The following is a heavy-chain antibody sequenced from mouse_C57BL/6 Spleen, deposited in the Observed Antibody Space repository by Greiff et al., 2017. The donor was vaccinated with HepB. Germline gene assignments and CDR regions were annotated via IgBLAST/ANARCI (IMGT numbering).Heavy chain of an antibody. Sequence: VQLQESGPELVKPGASVKISCKASGYAFSSSWMNWVKQRPGKGLEWIGRIYPGDGDTNYNGKFKGKATLTADKSSSTAYMQLSSLTSEDSAVYFCARWGYDMFAYWGQGTLVTVSA. J-gene: IGHJ3*01. CDR3: ARWGYDMFAY. D-gene: IGHD2-2*01. V-gene: IGHV1-82*01. CDR1: GYAFSSSW. CDR2: IYPGDGDT.